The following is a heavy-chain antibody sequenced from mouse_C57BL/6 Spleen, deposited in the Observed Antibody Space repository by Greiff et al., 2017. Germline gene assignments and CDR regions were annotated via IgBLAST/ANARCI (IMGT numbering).Heavy chain of an antibody. D-gene: IGHD3-1*01. CDR2: IYPRSGNT. J-gene: IGHJ2*01. V-gene: IGHV1-81*01. CDR3: ARSGAIGATYYFDY. CDR1: GYTFTSYG. Sequence: QVQLQQSGAELARPGASVKLSCKASGYTFTSYGISWVKQRTGQGLEWIGEIYPRSGNTYYNEKFKGKATLTADKSSSTAYMELRSLTSEDSAVYFCARSGAIGATYYFDYWGQGTTLTVSS.